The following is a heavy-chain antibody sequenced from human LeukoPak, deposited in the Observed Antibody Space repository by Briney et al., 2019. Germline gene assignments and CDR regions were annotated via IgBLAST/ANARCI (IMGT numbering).Heavy chain of an antibody. CDR3: AKATLGFRGFDY. D-gene: IGHD5-12*01. V-gene: IGHV3-30*18. J-gene: IGHJ4*02. Sequence: QSGGSLRLSCAASGFTFSSYGMHWVRQAPGKGLEWVAVISYDGSNKYYADAVKGRFTISRDNSKNTLYLQMNSLRAEDTAVYYCAKATLGFRGFDYWGQGTLVTVSS. CDR2: ISYDGSNK. CDR1: GFTFSSYG.